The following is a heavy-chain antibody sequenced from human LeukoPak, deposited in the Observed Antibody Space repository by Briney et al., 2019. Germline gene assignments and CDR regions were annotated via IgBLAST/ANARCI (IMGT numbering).Heavy chain of an antibody. J-gene: IGHJ3*02. CDR3: ARYALPPFDI. Sequence: PSETLSLTCAVYGGSFSGYYWSWIRQPPGKGLEWIGEINHSGSTNYNPSLKSRVTISVDTSKDQFSLKLSSVTAADTAVYYCARYALPPFDIWGQGTMVTVSS. V-gene: IGHV4-34*01. CDR2: INHSGST. CDR1: GGSFSGYY.